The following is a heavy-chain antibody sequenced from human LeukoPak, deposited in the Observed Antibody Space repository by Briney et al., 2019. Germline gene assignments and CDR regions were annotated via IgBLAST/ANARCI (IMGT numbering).Heavy chain of an antibody. CDR1: GFTFSSYD. J-gene: IGHJ4*02. Sequence: GGSLRLSCAASGFTFSSYDMHWVRQATGKGLEWVSAIGTAGDTYYPGSVKGRFTISRENAKNSLYLQMNSLRAGDTAVYYCARGLGGNSGFIDYWGQGTLVTVSS. V-gene: IGHV3-13*01. CDR2: IGTAGDT. CDR3: ARGLGGNSGFIDY. D-gene: IGHD4-23*01.